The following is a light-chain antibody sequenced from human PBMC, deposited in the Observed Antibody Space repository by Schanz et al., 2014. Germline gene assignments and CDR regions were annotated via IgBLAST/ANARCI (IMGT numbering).Light chain of an antibody. CDR3: QSYDSGLSGWV. Sequence: QSVLTQPPSASGTPGQIITVSCSGSSSNIGSQYVYWFQQFPGMAPKLLIYRNNQRPSGVPDRFSGSKSGTSASLAITGLQAEDEADYYCQSYDSGLSGWVFGGGTKVTVL. J-gene: IGLJ3*02. V-gene: IGLV1-47*01. CDR2: RNN. CDR1: SSNIGSQY.